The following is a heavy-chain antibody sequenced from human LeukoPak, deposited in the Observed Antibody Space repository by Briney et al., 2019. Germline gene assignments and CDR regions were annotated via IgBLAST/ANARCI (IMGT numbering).Heavy chain of an antibody. CDR3: ARDFKRKEWFGDRNWFDP. D-gene: IGHD3-10*01. CDR1: GGSISSYY. J-gene: IGHJ5*02. Sequence: SETLSLTCTVSGGSISSYYWSWIRQPAGKGLEWIGRIYTSGSTNYNPSLKSRVTMSVDTSKNQFSLKLSSVTAADTAVYYWARDFKRKEWFGDRNWFDPWGQGTLVTVSS. V-gene: IGHV4-4*07. CDR2: IYTSGST.